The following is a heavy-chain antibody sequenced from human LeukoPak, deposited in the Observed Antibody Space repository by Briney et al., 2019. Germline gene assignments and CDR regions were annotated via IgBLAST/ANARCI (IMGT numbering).Heavy chain of an antibody. CDR3: ARGDYYDSSGYFDY. J-gene: IGHJ4*02. CDR1: GYTFTGYY. V-gene: IGHV1-2*02. D-gene: IGHD3-22*01. CDR2: INPNSGGT. Sequence: VASVKVSCKASGYTFTGYYMHWVRQAPGQGLEWMGWINPNSGGTNYAQKFQGRVTMTRDTSISTAYMELSSLRSEDTAVYYCARGDYYDSSGYFDYWGQGTLVTVSS.